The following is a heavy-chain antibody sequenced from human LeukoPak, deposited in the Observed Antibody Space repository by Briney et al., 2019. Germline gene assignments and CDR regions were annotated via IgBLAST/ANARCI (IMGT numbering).Heavy chain of an antibody. J-gene: IGHJ4*02. CDR3: GRHRRSFEY. CDR1: RCTFSNYK. Sequence: PGGSLRLSCAASRCTFSNYKRSCVRQVPGKGLEWVANIKQDGSEKYYVDSVKGRFTISRDNAKKSLYLQMNSLRAEDTAVYYGGRHRRSFEYSGQGTLVTVSS. CDR2: IKQDGSEK. V-gene: IGHV3-7*05.